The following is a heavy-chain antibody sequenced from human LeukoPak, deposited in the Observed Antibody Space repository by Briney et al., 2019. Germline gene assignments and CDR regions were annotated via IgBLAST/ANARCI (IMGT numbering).Heavy chain of an antibody. Sequence: GGSLRLSCAASGFTFNSYAMSWVRQAPGKGLKWVAGISGSGGNTYYADSVKGRFTISRDNSKNTLYLQMNSLRAEDTAVYYSAKALFRWFGELPGGMDVWGQGTTVTVSS. J-gene: IGHJ6*02. D-gene: IGHD3-10*01. CDR1: GFTFNSYA. V-gene: IGHV3-23*01. CDR3: AKALFRWFGELPGGMDV. CDR2: ISGSGGNT.